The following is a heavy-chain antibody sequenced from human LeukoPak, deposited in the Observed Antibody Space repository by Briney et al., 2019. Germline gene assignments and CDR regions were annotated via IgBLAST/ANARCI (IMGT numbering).Heavy chain of an antibody. D-gene: IGHD6-19*01. CDR2: IYYSGTT. J-gene: IGHJ4*02. CDR1: DGSISSYY. CDR3: ARVRAVAGTTDFDY. V-gene: IGHV4-59*01. Sequence: SETLSLTCTVSDGSISSYYWSWIRQPPGKGLEWIGYIYYSGTTNYNPSLKSRVTISVDTSKNQFSLKLSSVTAADTAVYYCARVRAVAGTTDFDYWGQGTLVTVSS.